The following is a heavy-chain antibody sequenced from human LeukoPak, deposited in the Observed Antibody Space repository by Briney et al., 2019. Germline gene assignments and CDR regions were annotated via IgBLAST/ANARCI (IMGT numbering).Heavy chain of an antibody. CDR3: AKVKDIVEVPGAMIPPGFDY. Sequence: RGSLRLSCAPSGFTFSSYAMSWVCQAPRKGGGWGSPICVCGGSTYYGDSVKGRVSISGDNSKNTLYLQMNSLRAEDTAVYYCAKVKDIVEVPGAMIPPGFDYWGQGTLVTVSS. CDR1: GFTFSSYA. CDR2: ICVCGGST. D-gene: IGHD2-2*01. J-gene: IGHJ4*02. V-gene: IGHV3-23*01.